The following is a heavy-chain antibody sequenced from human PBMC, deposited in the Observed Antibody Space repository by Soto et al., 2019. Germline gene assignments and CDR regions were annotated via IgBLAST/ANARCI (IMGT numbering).Heavy chain of an antibody. V-gene: IGHV3-74*01. CDR3: ASRSLLDP. CDR1: GFTFSLYW. Sequence: PGGSLRLSCVGSGFTFSLYWMHWVRQAPGKGLVWVSHINSDGTITNYAESVKGRFTISRDNANNTLFLQMNSLRVEDTAVYYYASRSLLDPWGQGTQVTVSS. J-gene: IGHJ5*02. CDR2: INSDGTIT.